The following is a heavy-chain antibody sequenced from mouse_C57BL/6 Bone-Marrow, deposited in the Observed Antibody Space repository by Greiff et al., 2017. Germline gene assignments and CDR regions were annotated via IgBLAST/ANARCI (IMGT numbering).Heavy chain of an antibody. Sequence: QVQLQQSGAELARPGASVKLSCKASGYTFTSYGISWVKQRTGQGLEWIGEIYPRSGNTYYNEKFKGKATLNADKSSSTAYMELRSLTSEDSAVYFCAGGSYYSIGGFDYWGQGTTLTVSS. CDR3: AGGSYYSIGGFDY. J-gene: IGHJ2*01. V-gene: IGHV1-81*01. CDR2: IYPRSGNT. D-gene: IGHD2-5*01. CDR1: GYTFTSYG.